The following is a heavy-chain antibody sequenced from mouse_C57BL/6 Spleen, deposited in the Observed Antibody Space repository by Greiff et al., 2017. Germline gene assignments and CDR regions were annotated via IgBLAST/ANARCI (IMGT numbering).Heavy chain of an antibody. V-gene: IGHV10-3*01. CDR1: GFTFNTYA. J-gene: IGHJ1*03. Sequence: EVKLEESGGGLVQPKGSLKLSCAASGFTFNTYAMHWVRQAPGKGLEWVARIRSKSSNYATYYADSVKDRVTISRDDSQSMLYLQMNNLKTEDTAMYYCVRDRGDYYGSSYWYFDVWGTGTTVTVSS. CDR3: VRDRGDYYGSSYWYFDV. CDR2: IRSKSSNYAT. D-gene: IGHD1-1*01.